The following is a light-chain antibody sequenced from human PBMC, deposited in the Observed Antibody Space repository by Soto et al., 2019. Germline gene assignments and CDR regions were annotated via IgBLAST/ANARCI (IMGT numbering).Light chain of an antibody. Sequence: QSVLTQPPSASGSPGQSVTISCTGTSSDVGGYNYFSWYKHHPGKAPKLMIYEVNNRPSGVPDRFSGSRSGNTASLTVSGLQAEDEADYYCSSYAGSSNVFGTGTKVTVL. CDR3: SSYAGSSNV. V-gene: IGLV2-8*01. J-gene: IGLJ1*01. CDR2: EVN. CDR1: SSDVGGYNY.